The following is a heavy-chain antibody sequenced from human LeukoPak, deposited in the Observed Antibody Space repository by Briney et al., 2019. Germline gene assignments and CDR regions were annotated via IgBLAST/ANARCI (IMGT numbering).Heavy chain of an antibody. CDR2: VNPSNGFT. CDR1: GYTFTDFF. CDR3: ARDQVELRAFDI. V-gene: IGHV1-46*01. D-gene: IGHD1-7*01. J-gene: IGHJ3*02. Sequence: ASVKVSCKASGYTFTDFFIHWVRQAPGQGLQWMGTVNPSNGFTSKAQRFHGRVTMTRDTSTSTVYMELSNLESEDTAVYYCARDQVELRAFDIWGQGTMVTVSS.